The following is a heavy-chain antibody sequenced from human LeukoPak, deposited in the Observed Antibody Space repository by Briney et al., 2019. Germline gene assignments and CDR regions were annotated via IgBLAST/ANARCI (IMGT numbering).Heavy chain of an antibody. D-gene: IGHD6-13*01. CDR3: ARVTGYMTEDYFDY. V-gene: IGHV1-18*01. CDR2: ISAYNGNT. Sequence: ASVKVSCKASGYTFTSYGISWVRQAPGQGLEWMGWISAYNGNTNHAQKLQGRVTMTTDTSTSTAYMELRSLRSDDTAVYYCARVTGYMTEDYFDYWGQGTLITVSS. J-gene: IGHJ4*02. CDR1: GYTFTSYG.